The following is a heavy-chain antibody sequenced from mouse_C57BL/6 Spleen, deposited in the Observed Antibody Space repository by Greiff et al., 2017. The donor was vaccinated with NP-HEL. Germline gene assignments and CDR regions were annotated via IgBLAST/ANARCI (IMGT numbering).Heavy chain of an antibody. CDR1: GFNIKNTY. V-gene: IGHV14-3*01. Sequence: VQLQQSVAELVRPGASVKLSCTASGFNIKNTYMHWVKQRPEQGLEWIGRIDPANGNPKYAPKFQGKATLTADTSSNTAYLQLSSLTSEDTAIYYCAMRGSYSSSYYYAMDYWGQGTSVTVSS. D-gene: IGHD1-1*01. J-gene: IGHJ4*01. CDR3: AMRGSYSSSYYYAMDY. CDR2: IDPANGNP.